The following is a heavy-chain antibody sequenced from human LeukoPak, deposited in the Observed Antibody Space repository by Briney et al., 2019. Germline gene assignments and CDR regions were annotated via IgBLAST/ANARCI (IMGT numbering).Heavy chain of an antibody. Sequence: SVKLSCKPSVGTFSPYAISCVRQSPGQGLEGMGGIIPILGIANYEQKFKGRVTITADKSTSTAYMELSSLRSEDTAVYYCAREGYSSSWYAKNWFDPWGQGTLVTVSS. J-gene: IGHJ5*02. D-gene: IGHD6-13*01. CDR3: AREGYSSSWYAKNWFDP. CDR2: IIPILGIA. CDR1: VGTFSPYA. V-gene: IGHV1-69*10.